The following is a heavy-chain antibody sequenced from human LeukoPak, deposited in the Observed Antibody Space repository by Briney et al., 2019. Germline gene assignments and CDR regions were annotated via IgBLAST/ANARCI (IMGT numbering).Heavy chain of an antibody. J-gene: IGHJ5*02. CDR2: INHSGST. D-gene: IGHD6-13*01. Sequence: SETLSLTCAVYGGSFSGYYWSWIRQPPGKGLEWIGEINHSGSTNYNPSLKSRVTISVDTSKNQFSLKLSSVTAADTAVYYCAGGESSSWYGTNWFDPWGQGTLVTVSS. CDR1: GGSFSGYY. CDR3: AGGESSSWYGTNWFDP. V-gene: IGHV4-34*01.